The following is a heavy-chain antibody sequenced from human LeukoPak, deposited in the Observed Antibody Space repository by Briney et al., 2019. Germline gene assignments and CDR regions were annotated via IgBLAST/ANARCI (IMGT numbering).Heavy chain of an antibody. Sequence: VGSLRVSSVAPGFAFNTYAMCWVRRAPGKGLEWVSGVCSSGDGTYYADSVKGRFTNSRDNSKNTLFLQMNSLRAEDTAIYYCAKVAGNYPSAESYFDDWGRGTVVTVSS. V-gene: IGHV3-23*01. CDR1: GFAFNTYA. D-gene: IGHD1-7*01. CDR2: VCSSGDGT. J-gene: IGHJ4*02. CDR3: AKVAGNYPSAESYFDD.